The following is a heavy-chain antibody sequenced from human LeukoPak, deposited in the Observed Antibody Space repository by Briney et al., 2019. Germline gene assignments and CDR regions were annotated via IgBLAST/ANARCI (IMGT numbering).Heavy chain of an antibody. Sequence: PSETLSLTCSVSGGSINGFYWSWLRQSAEKGLEWIGRVHASGHTNYNPSLEGRVTMSVAPSKTQFSLRLTSVTAADTAVFYCARDFCDDSCYGKRFYFDYWGQGILVTVSS. CDR1: GGSINGFY. CDR3: ARDFCDDSCYGKRFYFDY. J-gene: IGHJ4*02. CDR2: VHASGHT. D-gene: IGHD2-2*01. V-gene: IGHV4-4*07.